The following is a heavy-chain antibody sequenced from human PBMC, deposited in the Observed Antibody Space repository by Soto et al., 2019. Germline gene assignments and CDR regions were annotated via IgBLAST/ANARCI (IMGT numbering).Heavy chain of an antibody. CDR3: AREMGYCSSTSCYDFDY. CDR1: GYTFTSYG. CDR2: ISAYNGNT. V-gene: IGHV1-18*01. Sequence: ASVKVSCKASGYTFTSYGISWVRQAPGQGLEWMGWISAYNGNTNYAQKLQGRVTMTTDTSTSTAYMELRSLRSDDTAVYYCAREMGYCSSTSCYDFDYWGQGTLVTVSS. D-gene: IGHD2-2*01. J-gene: IGHJ4*02.